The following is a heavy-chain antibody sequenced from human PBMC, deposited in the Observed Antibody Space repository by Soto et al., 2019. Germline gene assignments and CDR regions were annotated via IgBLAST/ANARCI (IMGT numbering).Heavy chain of an antibody. CDR2: TYYRSKWYN. J-gene: IGHJ6*03. D-gene: IGHD6-13*01. CDR3: ARMIAAAGKGYYYYYYMDV. V-gene: IGHV6-1*01. Sequence: SQTLSLTCAISGDSVSSNSAAWNWIRQSPSRGLEWLGRTYYRSKWYNDHAVSVKSRITINPDTSKNQFSLQLNSVTPEETAVYYCARMIAAAGKGYYYYYYMDVWGKGTTVTVSS. CDR1: GDSVSSNSAA.